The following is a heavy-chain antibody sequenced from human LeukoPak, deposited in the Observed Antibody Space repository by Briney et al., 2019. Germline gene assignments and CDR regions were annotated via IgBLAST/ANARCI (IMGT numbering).Heavy chain of an antibody. CDR3: ARRRARIGYCSGGSCLGFDY. V-gene: IGHV4-34*01. CDR2: INHSGST. J-gene: IGHJ4*02. CDR1: GGSFSGYY. Sequence: SETLSLTCAVYGGSFSGYYWSWIRQPPGKGLEWIGEINHSGSTNYNPSLKSRVTISVDTSKNQFSLKLSSVTAADTAVYYCARRRARIGYCSGGSCLGFDYWGQGTLVTVSS. D-gene: IGHD2-15*01.